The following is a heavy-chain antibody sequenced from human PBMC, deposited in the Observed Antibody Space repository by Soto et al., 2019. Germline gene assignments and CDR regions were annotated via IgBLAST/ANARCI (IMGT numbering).Heavy chain of an antibody. CDR1: GYTFTNYD. CDR3: ARGHHWNFPEFDY. J-gene: IGHJ4*02. D-gene: IGHD1-7*01. V-gene: IGHV1-8*01. Sequence: QVQLVQSGAEVKKPGASVKVSCKASGYTFTNYDINWVRQATGQGLEWMGWMNPNSGNTAYAQKFQGRVTLTRNTSISTAYLELSSLRSEDTAVYYCARGHHWNFPEFDYWGQGTLVTVSS. CDR2: MNPNSGNT.